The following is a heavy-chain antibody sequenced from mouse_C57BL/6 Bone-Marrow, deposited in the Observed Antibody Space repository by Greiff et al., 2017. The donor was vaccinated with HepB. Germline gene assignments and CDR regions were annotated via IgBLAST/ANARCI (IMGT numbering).Heavy chain of an antibody. Sequence: QVQLQQPGAELVKPGASVKLSCKASGYTFTSYWMHWVKQRPGQGLEWIGMIHPNSGSTNYNEKFKSKATLTVDKSSSTAYMQLSSLTSEDSAVYYCAREGYSNYESYFDDWGQGTTLTVAS. V-gene: IGHV1-64*01. CDR3: AREGYSNYESYFDD. J-gene: IGHJ2*01. CDR2: IHPNSGST. D-gene: IGHD2-5*01. CDR1: GYTFTSYW.